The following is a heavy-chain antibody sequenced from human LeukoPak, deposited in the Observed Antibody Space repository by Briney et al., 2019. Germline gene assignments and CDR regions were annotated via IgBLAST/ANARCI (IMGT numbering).Heavy chain of an antibody. Sequence: ASVKVSCKASGYTFTSYYMHWVRQAPGQGLEWMGIINPSGGSTNYAQKFQGRVTITRDTSTSTVYMDLSSLRSEDTAVYYCARVPTMGLFDYWGQGTLVTVSS. J-gene: IGHJ4*02. CDR3: ARVPTMGLFDY. CDR1: GYTFTSYY. V-gene: IGHV1-46*01. D-gene: IGHD3-10*01. CDR2: INPSGGST.